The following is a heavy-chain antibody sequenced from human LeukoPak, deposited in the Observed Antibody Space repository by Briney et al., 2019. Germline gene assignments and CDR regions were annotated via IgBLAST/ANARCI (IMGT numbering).Heavy chain of an antibody. V-gene: IGHV3-74*01. CDR1: GFTFSSYW. CDR2: INSDGSST. CDR3: AKDAIDLGYCSSTSCYSYYYMDV. Sequence: PGGSLRLSCAASGFTFSSYWMHWVRHAPGKGLVWVSRINSDGSSTSYADSVKGRFTISRDNAKNTLYLQMNSLRAEDTAVYYCAKDAIDLGYCSSTSCYSYYYMDVWGKGTTVTVSS. D-gene: IGHD2-2*02. J-gene: IGHJ6*03.